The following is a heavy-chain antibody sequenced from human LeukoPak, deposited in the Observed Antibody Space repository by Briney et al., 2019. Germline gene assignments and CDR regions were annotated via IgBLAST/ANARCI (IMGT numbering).Heavy chain of an antibody. CDR2: IYYSGST. V-gene: IGHV4-39*07. D-gene: IGHD3-22*01. J-gene: IGHJ4*02. Sequence: SETLSLTCTVSGGSISGSSNYWGWIRQPPGKGLQWIGSIYYSGSTYYNPSLKSRVTISVDTSKNQLSLKLNSVTAADTAVYYCARDDTLDYYDSSGLSIWGQGTLVTVSS. CDR1: GGSISGSSNY. CDR3: ARDDTLDYYDSSGLSI.